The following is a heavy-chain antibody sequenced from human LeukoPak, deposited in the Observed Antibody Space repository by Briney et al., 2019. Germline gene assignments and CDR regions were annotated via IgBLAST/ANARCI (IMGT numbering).Heavy chain of an antibody. CDR1: GFTFSSYE. CDR2: ISSSSSYM. V-gene: IGHV3-21*01. D-gene: IGHD3-10*01. Sequence: GGSLRLSCAASGFTFSSYEMNWVRQAPGKGLEWVSSISSSSSYMYYADSVKGRFTISRDNAKNSLYLQLNSLRGEDTAVYYCASAMARGVITLPFDYWGQGTLVTVSS. J-gene: IGHJ4*02. CDR3: ASAMARGVITLPFDY.